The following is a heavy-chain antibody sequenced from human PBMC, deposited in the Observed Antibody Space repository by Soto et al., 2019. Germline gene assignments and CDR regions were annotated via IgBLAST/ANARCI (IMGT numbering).Heavy chain of an antibody. CDR3: ATEPPDKYYYYYMDV. CDR2: INAGNGNT. V-gene: IGHV1-3*01. Sequence: ASVKVSCKASGYTFTSYAMHWVRQAPGQRLEWMGWINAGNGNTKYSQKFQGRVTITRDTSASTAYMELSSLRSEDTAVYYCATEPPDKYYYYYMDVWGKGTTVTVSS. J-gene: IGHJ6*03. CDR1: GYTFTSYA. D-gene: IGHD1-1*01.